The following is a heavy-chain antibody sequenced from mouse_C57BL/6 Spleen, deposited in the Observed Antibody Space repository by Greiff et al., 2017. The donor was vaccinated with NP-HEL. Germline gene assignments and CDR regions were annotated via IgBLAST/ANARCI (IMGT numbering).Heavy chain of an antibody. Sequence: VQLQQSVAELVRPGASVKLSCTASGFNIKNTYMHWVKQRPEQGLEWIGRIDPANGNTKYAPKFQGKAPITADTSSNTAYLQLSSLTSEDTAIYYCAITTVVAWDYFDYWGQGTTLTVSS. J-gene: IGHJ2*01. CDR2: IDPANGNT. D-gene: IGHD1-1*01. V-gene: IGHV14-3*01. CDR1: GFNIKNTY. CDR3: AITTVVAWDYFDY.